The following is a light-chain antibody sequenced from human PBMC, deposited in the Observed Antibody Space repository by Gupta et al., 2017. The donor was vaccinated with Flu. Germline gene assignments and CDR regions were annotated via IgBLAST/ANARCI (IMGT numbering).Light chain of an antibody. CDR2: DNG. CDR3: GTWSAGLNSWV. Sequence: QFGLTAPPSMSAGPGQEGNLPRSGSSPDIGNNYVSWYRQLPGTAPKLLIYDNGRRPSGIPDRISGSKSGTSATLDITELQTGDEADYYCGTWSAGLNSWVFGGGTKLTVL. V-gene: IGLV1-51*01. J-gene: IGLJ3*02. CDR1: SPDIGNNY.